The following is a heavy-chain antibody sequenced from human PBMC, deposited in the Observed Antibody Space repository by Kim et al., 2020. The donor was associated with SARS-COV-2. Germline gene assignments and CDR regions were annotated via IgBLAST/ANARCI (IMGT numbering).Heavy chain of an antibody. J-gene: IGHJ4*01. CDR2: IYYSGST. V-gene: IGHV4-31*03. CDR3: SRSPPSWVVVPHFDY. CDR1: GGSISSGGYS. Sequence: SETLSLTCTVSGGSISSGGYSWSWIRQHPGKGLEWIGYIYYSGSTYYNPSLTSRVTISVDTSKNQFSLKLSSLTAADTAVYYCSRSPPSWVVVPHFDYWG. D-gene: IGHD3-22*01.